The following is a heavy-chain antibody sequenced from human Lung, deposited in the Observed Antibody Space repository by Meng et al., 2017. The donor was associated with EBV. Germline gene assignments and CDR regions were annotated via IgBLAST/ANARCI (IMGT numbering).Heavy chain of an antibody. CDR2: IHHSGSA. D-gene: IGHD2-21*01. Sequence: QVPPQDSGRGLVEPSQTLSLTCTVSGGSMSSGNYYWSWIRQPPGKGLEWIGYIHHSGSAYYNPSLKSRVSISVDTSKNQFSLNLNSMTAADTAVYYCASFDHIPRRNYFDYWGQGTLVTVSS. V-gene: IGHV4-30-4*01. J-gene: IGHJ4*02. CDR3: ASFDHIPRRNYFDY. CDR1: GGSMSSGNYY.